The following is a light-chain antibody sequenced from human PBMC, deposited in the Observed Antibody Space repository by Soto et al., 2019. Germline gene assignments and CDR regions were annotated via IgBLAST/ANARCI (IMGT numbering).Light chain of an antibody. Sequence: EILMIQSPATLSVSPGERATLSCRASQSVSSNLAWYKQKPGQAPRLLIYGASNRATGIPDRFSGSASGTEFPLTISRMEPEDSAVYYCQQYGSSGTFGQGTKVDIK. CDR3: QQYGSSGT. V-gene: IGKV3-20*01. CDR1: QSVSSN. CDR2: GAS. J-gene: IGKJ1*01.